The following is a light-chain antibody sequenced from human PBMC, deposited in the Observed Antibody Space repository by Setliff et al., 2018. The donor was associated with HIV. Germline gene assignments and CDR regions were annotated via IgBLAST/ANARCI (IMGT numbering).Light chain of an antibody. Sequence: SYELTQPPSVSVAPGKTARITCGGSNIGSKSVHWYQQKPGQAPVLVVYDYNDRPSGIPERFSGSNSGNTATLTISRVEAGDEADYYCQVWDSSTDHHVFGTGTKVTVL. CDR1: NIGSKS. CDR3: QVWDSSTDHHV. J-gene: IGLJ1*01. V-gene: IGLV3-21*03. CDR2: DYN.